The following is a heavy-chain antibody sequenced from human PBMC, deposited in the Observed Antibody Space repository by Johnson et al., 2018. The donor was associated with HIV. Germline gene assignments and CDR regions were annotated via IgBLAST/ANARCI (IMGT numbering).Heavy chain of an antibody. J-gene: IGHJ3*02. CDR2: ISYDGSNK. CDR1: GFSFSNYP. D-gene: IGHD6-19*01. V-gene: IGHV3-30-3*01. CDR3: ARDWGLYSSGWYVDAFDI. Sequence: VQLVESGGGVVQPGRSLRLSCAASGFSFSNYPMHWVRQAPGKGLEWMAFISYDGSNKYYADSVKGRFTISRDNSKNTLYLQMNSLRAEDTAVYYCARDWGLYSSGWYVDAFDIWGQGTMVTVSS.